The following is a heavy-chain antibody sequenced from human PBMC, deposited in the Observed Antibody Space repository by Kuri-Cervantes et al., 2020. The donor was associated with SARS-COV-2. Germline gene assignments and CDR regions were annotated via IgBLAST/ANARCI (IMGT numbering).Heavy chain of an antibody. D-gene: IGHD3-22*01. CDR2: ISLPGGDT. J-gene: IGHJ3*02. CDR3: ARSTPFRRLVVISQGGAFDI. CDR1: TFTFNNYA. V-gene: IGHV3-23*01. Sequence: GESLKISCAASTFTFNNYALIWVRQAPGKGLELVSSISLPGGDTNYADSVKGRFTISRDNSKDTLYLQMHSLRAEDTAVYYCARSTPFRRLVVISQGGAFDIWGQGTMVTVSS.